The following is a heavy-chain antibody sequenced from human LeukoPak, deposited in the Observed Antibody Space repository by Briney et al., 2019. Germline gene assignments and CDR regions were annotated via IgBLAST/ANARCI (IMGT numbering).Heavy chain of an antibody. V-gene: IGHV4-61*05. Sequence: SETLSLTCTVSGGSISSSSYYWGWIRQPPGKGLEWIGYIYYSGSTNYNPSLKSRVTISVVTSKNQFSLKLSSVTAADTAVYYCARGYIAVAGTFDYWGQGTLVTVSS. CDR2: IYYSGST. D-gene: IGHD6-19*01. CDR3: ARGYIAVAGTFDY. J-gene: IGHJ4*02. CDR1: GGSISSSSYY.